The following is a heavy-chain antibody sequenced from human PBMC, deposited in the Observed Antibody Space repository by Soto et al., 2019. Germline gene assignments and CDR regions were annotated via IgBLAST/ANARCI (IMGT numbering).Heavy chain of an antibody. V-gene: IGHV1-2*02. CDR3: ARDTSTSWSWFDP. J-gene: IGHJ5*02. CDR1: GYTFTDYY. Sequence: SVKVSCKTSGYTFTDYYIHWVRQAPGQGLEWMGWINPHSGDTKYAQRFQARVTMTRDTSISTAYMELRRLRSDDRAVYYCARDTSTSWSWFDPRGQGTLVTVSS. CDR2: INPHSGDT. D-gene: IGHD6-13*01.